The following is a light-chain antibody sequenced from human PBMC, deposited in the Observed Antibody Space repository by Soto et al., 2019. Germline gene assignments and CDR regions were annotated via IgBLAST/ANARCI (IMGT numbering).Light chain of an antibody. CDR3: AVCVGSHNRHV. CDR2: TND. J-gene: IGLJ1*01. CDR1: SSNIGTSS. Sequence: QSVLTQPPSASGTPGQTVTISCSGSSSNIGTSSVHWYKHLPGTAPKPLIYTNDQRPSGVPDRFSGSKSGTSASLAISGLQYEAEADSSCAVCVGSHNRHVFEAGPIVTV. V-gene: IGLV1-44*01.